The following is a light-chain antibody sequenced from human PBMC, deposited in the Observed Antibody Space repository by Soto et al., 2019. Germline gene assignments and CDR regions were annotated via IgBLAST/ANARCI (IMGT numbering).Light chain of an antibody. Sequence: DIVMTQSPATLSVSPGERATLSCRASQSVSSNLAWYQQKPGQAPRLLIYGASTRATGIPARFSGSGSGAECTLTISSLQSEDFAVYYCQHYNNWPRTFGQGTKVEIK. J-gene: IGKJ1*01. CDR1: QSVSSN. CDR3: QHYNNWPRT. V-gene: IGKV3-15*01. CDR2: GAS.